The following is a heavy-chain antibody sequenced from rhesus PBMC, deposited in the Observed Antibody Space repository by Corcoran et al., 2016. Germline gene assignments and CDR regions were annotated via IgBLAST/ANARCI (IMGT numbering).Heavy chain of an antibody. CDR1: GFSLSTSGMC. V-gene: IGHV2-1*01. D-gene: IGHD2-27*01. CDR2: IYWDDEK. CDR3: ARRGAAAIFDY. Sequence: QVTLKESGPALVKPTQTLTLTWTFPGFSLSTSGMCVGWIRQPPGKTLEWLAHIYWDDEKRYSTSLKSRLTITKDTAKNQVVLTMTNMDPVDTATYYCARRGAAAIFDYWGQGVLVTVSS. J-gene: IGHJ4*01.